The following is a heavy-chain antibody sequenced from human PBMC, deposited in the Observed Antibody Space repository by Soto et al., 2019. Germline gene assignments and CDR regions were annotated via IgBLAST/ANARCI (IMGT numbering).Heavy chain of an antibody. CDR3: ARLMGTSFDL. CDR2: ARNKAHGYTT. CDR1: GFTFSDHH. D-gene: IGHD2-8*01. J-gene: IGHJ4*02. V-gene: IGHV3-72*01. Sequence: GSLRLSCAASGFTFSDHHMDWVRQAPGKGLEWVGRARNKAHGYTTAYAASLKGRFTISRDDSKNSLSLQMNCLKTEDTAVYFCARLMGTSFDLWGQGILVTVSS.